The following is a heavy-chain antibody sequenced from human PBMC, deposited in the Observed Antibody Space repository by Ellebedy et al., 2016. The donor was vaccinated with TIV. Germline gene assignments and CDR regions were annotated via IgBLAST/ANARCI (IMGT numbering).Heavy chain of an antibody. CDR1: GGTFNSYA. CDR3: ARGTGYHPSSGMDV. Sequence: SVKVSCKASGGTFNSYAISWVRQAPGQGLEWMGGIIPTFGTASYAQKFQGRVTITADAFTSTGYVELSSLTSEDTAVYYCARGTGYHPSSGMDVWGQGTTVTVSS. D-gene: IGHD3-9*01. V-gene: IGHV1-69*13. CDR2: IIPTFGTA. J-gene: IGHJ6*02.